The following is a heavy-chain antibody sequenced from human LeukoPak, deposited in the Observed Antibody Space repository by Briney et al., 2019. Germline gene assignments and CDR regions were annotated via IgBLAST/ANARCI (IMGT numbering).Heavy chain of an antibody. J-gene: IGHJ4*02. Sequence: GGSLRLSCAASGFTFSSYEMNWVRQAPGKGLEWVAVISYDGSNKYYADSVKGRFTISRDNSKNTLYLQMNSLRAEDTAVYYCAKVGLTVTTILDYFDYWGQGTLVSVSS. V-gene: IGHV3-30*18. D-gene: IGHD4-11*01. CDR3: AKVGLTVTTILDYFDY. CDR2: ISYDGSNK. CDR1: GFTFSSYE.